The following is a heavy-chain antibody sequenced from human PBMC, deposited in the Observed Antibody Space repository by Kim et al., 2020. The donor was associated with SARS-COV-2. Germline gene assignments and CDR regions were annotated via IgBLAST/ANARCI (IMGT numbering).Heavy chain of an antibody. J-gene: IGHJ3*02. CDR2: TI. Sequence: TIYYADSVRGRFSISRDKAKNPLYLQMNGLRDEDTATYYCARGSGRGFDIWGQGTMVTVSS. D-gene: IGHD1-26*01. V-gene: IGHV3-48*02. CDR3: ARGSGRGFDI.